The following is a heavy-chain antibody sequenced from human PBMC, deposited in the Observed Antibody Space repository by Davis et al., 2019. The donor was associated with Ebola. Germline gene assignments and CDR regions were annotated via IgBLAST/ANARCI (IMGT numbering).Heavy chain of an antibody. J-gene: IGHJ4*02. CDR2: ISYDGSNK. CDR3: AKDAWSDQDYNDNYFDH. CDR1: GFTFSA. Sequence: GESLKISCAASGFTFSAMHWVRQAPGKGLEWVAGISYDGSNKYYGDSVKGRSTISRDISKNTLTLQMDSLRAEDTAVYYCAKDAWSDQDYNDNYFDHWGQGALVTVSS. V-gene: IGHV3-30*18. D-gene: IGHD3-16*01.